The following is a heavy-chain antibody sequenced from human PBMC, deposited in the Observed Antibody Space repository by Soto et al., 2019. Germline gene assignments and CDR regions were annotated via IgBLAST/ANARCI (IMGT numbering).Heavy chain of an antibody. CDR2: ISGNDSST. Sequence: PGGSLRLSCAASGFTFGSYAMSWVRQAPGKGLEWVSAISGNDSSTYYADSVKGRFTISRDNSKNTLYLQMNSLRAEDTAVYYCAKEAGIAAAVEYNLFDPWGQGTLVTVSS. D-gene: IGHD6-13*01. CDR3: AKEAGIAAAVEYNLFDP. J-gene: IGHJ5*02. V-gene: IGHV3-23*01. CDR1: GFTFGSYA.